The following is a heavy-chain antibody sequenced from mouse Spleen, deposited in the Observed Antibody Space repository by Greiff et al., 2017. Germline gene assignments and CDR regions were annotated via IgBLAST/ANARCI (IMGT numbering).Heavy chain of an antibody. CDR3: ARYDDYDEYWYFGV. V-gene: IGHV7-3*01. Sequence: EVQRVESGGGLVQPGGSLSLSCAASGFTFTDYYMSWVRQPPGKALEWLGFIRNKASGYTTEYSASVKGRFTISRNNSQSILYLQMNALRAEDSATYYCARYDDYDEYWYFGVWGTGTTVTVSS. CDR2: IRNKASGYTT. D-gene: IGHD2-4*01. J-gene: IGHJ1*03. CDR1: GFTFTDYY.